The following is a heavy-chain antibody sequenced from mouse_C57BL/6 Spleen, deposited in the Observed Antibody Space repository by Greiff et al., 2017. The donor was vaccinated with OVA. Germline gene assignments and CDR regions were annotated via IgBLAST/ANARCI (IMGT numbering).Heavy chain of an antibody. Sequence: EVQLVESEGGLVQPGSSMKLSCTASGFTFSDYYMAWVRQVPEKGLEWVANINYDGSSTYYLDSLKSRFIISRDNAKNILYLQMSSLKSDDTATYYCARDRMGLAFDYWGQGTTLTVSS. V-gene: IGHV5-16*01. CDR3: ARDRMGLAFDY. D-gene: IGHD4-1*01. CDR1: GFTFSDYY. CDR2: INYDGSST. J-gene: IGHJ2*01.